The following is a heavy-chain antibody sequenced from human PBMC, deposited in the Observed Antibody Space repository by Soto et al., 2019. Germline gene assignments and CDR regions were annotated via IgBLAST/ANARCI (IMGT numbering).Heavy chain of an antibody. Sequence: GESLKISCKGSGYSFTSYWIGWVRQMPGKGLEWMGIIYPGDSDTRYRPSFQGQVTISADKSISTADLQWSSLKASDTAMYYCARTLGYCSSTSCRYYYYGMDVWGQGTTVTVSS. CDR2: IYPGDSDT. J-gene: IGHJ6*02. V-gene: IGHV5-51*01. CDR1: GYSFTSYW. D-gene: IGHD2-2*01. CDR3: ARTLGYCSSTSCRYYYYGMDV.